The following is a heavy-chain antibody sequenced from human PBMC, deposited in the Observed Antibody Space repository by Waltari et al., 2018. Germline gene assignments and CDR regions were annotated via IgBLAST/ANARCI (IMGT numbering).Heavy chain of an antibody. V-gene: IGHV2-5*01. J-gene: IGHJ4*02. CDR3: ALSTYCGGDCYSSHFDY. CDR1: GFSLSTSGVG. D-gene: IGHD2-21*01. Sequence: QITLKESGPTLVKPTQTLTLTCTFSGFSLSTSGVGVGWIRQPPGKALEWLALLYWNDDKRYSPSLKSRLTITKDTSKNQVVLTMTNMDPVDTATYYCALSTYCGGDCYSSHFDYWGQGTLVTVSS. CDR2: LYWNDDK.